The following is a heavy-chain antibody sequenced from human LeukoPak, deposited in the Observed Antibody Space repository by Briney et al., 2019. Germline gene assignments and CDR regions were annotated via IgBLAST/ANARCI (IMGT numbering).Heavy chain of an antibody. CDR3: ARGAKRAYYYDSSGNADAFDI. J-gene: IGHJ3*02. D-gene: IGHD3-22*01. CDR2: ISYDGSNK. V-gene: IGHV3-30-3*01. CDR1: GFTFSSYA. Sequence: PGRSLRLSCAASGFTFSSYAMHWVRQAPGKGLEWVAVISYDGSNKYYADSVKGRFTISRDNSKNTLYLQMNSLRAEDTAVYYCARGAKRAYYYDSSGNADAFDIWGQGTMVTVSS.